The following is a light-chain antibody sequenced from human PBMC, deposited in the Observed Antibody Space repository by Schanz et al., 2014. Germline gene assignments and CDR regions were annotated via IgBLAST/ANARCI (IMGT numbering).Light chain of an antibody. CDR2: KAS. CDR1: QSISDW. Sequence: DIQMTQSPSTLSASVGDRVTITCRASQSISDWLAWYQQKPGKAPKLLIYKASSLQSRVPSRFSGSGSGTEFTLTITSLQPDDFATYYCQQYNSYWTFGQGTKVEIK. V-gene: IGKV1-5*03. CDR3: QQYNSYWT. J-gene: IGKJ1*01.